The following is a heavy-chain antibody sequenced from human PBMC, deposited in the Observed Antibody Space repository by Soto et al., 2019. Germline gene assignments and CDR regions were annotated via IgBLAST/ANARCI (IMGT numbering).Heavy chain of an antibody. J-gene: IGHJ5*02. CDR2: IYWDDEE. CDR1: GFSLTTAVVG. CDR3: AHHSLAWFDP. Sequence: QITLKESGPPLVEPTQTLTLTCTSSGFSLTTAVVGVGWIRQPPGKALEWLALIYWDDEERYNPSLRSRLTITRDTSKNPVVLKMTHMAPVDTGTHYCAHHSLAWFDPWGQGTLVIVSS. V-gene: IGHV2-5*02. D-gene: IGHD6-13*01.